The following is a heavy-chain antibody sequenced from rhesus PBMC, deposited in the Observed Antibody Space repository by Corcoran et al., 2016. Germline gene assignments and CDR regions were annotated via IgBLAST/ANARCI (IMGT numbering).Heavy chain of an antibody. J-gene: IGHJ4*01. Sequence: QVQLQESGPGLVKPSETLSLPCAVSGGSISGYYWSWILTPPGKGLEWVGNIDGNIAGTNYNPALKSRVTISKDTSKNQFSLKLSSVTAADTAVYYCARGWGDYFDYWGQGVLVTVSS. CDR2: IDGNIAGT. D-gene: IGHD3-34*01. V-gene: IGHV4-81*01. CDR3: ARGWGDYFDY. CDR1: GGSISGYY.